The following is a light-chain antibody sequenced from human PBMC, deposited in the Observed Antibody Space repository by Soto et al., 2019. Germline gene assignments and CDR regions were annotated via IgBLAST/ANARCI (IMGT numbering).Light chain of an antibody. J-gene: IGLJ3*02. Sequence: QSALTQPASVSGSPGQSITISCTGTSSDVGGYNYVSWYQQYPGKAPKLMIYEVSNRPSGVSNRFSGSKSGNTASLTISGLQAAYEADYYCSSFTSTHTGVFGGGTKLTVL. CDR3: SSFTSTHTGV. V-gene: IGLV2-14*01. CDR2: EVS. CDR1: SSDVGGYNY.